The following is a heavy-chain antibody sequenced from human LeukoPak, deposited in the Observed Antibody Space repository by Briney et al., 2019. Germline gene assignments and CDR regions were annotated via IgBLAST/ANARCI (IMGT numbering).Heavy chain of an antibody. D-gene: IGHD3-3*01. CDR2: TYYRSKWYN. CDR3: ASAYGVWRPFDY. V-gene: IGHV6-1*01. CDR1: GDSVSSNSAA. Sequence: SQTLSLTCAISGDSVSSNSAAWNWIRQSPSRGLEWLGGTYYRSKWYNDYAASVKSRITINPDTSKNQFSLQLNSVTPEDTAVYYCASAYGVWRPFDYWGQGTLVTVSS. J-gene: IGHJ4*02.